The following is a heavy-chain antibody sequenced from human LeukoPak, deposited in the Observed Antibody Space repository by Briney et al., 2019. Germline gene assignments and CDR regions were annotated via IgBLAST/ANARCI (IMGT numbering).Heavy chain of an antibody. J-gene: IGHJ4*02. CDR2: INHSGST. V-gene: IGHV4-34*01. CDR1: GFTFSSYE. Sequence: LRLSCAASGFTFSSYEMNWVRQAPGKGLEWIGEINHSGSTNYNPSLKSRVTISVDTSKNQFSLKLSSVTAADTAVYYCARGLGYSYGCCYWGQGTLVTVSS. CDR3: ARGLGYSYGCCY. D-gene: IGHD5-18*01.